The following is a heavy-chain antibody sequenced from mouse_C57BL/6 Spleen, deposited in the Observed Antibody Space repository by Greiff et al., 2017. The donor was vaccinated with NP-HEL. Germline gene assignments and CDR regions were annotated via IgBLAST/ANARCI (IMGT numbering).Heavy chain of an antibody. D-gene: IGHD2-4*01. CDR3: TRLFGDYEEGFAY. Sequence: EVQLQQSGTVLARPGASVKMSCKTSGYTFTSYWMHWVKQRPGQGLEWIGAIYPGNSDTSYNQKFKGKAKLTAVTSASTAYMELSSLTNEDSAVYYCTRLFGDYEEGFAYWGQGTLVTVSA. J-gene: IGHJ3*01. V-gene: IGHV1-5*01. CDR1: GYTFTSYW. CDR2: IYPGNSDT.